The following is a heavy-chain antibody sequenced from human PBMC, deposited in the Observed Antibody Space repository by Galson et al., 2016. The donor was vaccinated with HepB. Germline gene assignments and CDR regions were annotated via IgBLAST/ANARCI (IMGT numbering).Heavy chain of an antibody. V-gene: IGHV4-31*03. CDR3: ARVLKYFDT. Sequence: TLSLTCTVSGGSISSGTYYWGWIRQHPGKGLEWIGYIYYGGNTHYNPSLKSRIDISRDTSKNQVSLKLFSVTAADTAVYYCARVLKYFDTWGQGALVTVSS. CDR2: IYYGGNT. CDR1: GGSISSGTYY. D-gene: IGHD2-2*01. J-gene: IGHJ5*02.